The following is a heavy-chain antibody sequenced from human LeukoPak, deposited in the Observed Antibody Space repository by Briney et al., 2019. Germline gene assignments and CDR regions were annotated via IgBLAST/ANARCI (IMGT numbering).Heavy chain of an antibody. Sequence: SETLSLTCTVSGGSISSGSYYWSWLRQPARGRVGWIGRIYTSGSTNYNPSLKSRVTVSVDKSKNLFSLKLSTVNAADTAVYYRARVSNSVAGHAIDIWGQGTMVTVSS. J-gene: IGHJ3*02. CDR3: ARVSNSVAGHAIDI. V-gene: IGHV4-61*02. D-gene: IGHD6-19*01. CDR1: GGSISSGSYY. CDR2: IYTSGST.